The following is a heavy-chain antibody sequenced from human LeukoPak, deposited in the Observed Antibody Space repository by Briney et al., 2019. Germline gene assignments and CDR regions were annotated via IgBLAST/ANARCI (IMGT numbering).Heavy chain of an antibody. V-gene: IGHV3-74*01. D-gene: IGHD4-23*01. J-gene: IGHJ4*02. Sequence: GGSLRLSCAASGFTFSTSWMHWVRQAPGKGLLWVSRIDTDGRTTSYADSVKGRFTISRDNAKNTLYLQMNSLRGEDTAVYYCARGLGGNHGYWGQGTLVTVSS. CDR1: GFTFSTSW. CDR2: IDTDGRTT. CDR3: ARGLGGNHGY.